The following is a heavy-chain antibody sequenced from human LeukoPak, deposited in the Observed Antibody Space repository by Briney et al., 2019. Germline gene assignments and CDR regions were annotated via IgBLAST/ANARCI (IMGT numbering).Heavy chain of an antibody. Sequence: PGGSLTLSCAASGFTFNSYEMNQVRQAPGKGLEWVSYISGGGETRYYADSVKGRFTISRDNGKNSLYLQMNSLRVDDTAVYYCARDGRGGDLPVDYWGQGTPVTVSS. V-gene: IGHV3-48*03. CDR3: ARDGRGGDLPVDY. CDR2: ISGGGETR. CDR1: GFTFNSYE. D-gene: IGHD2-21*02. J-gene: IGHJ4*02.